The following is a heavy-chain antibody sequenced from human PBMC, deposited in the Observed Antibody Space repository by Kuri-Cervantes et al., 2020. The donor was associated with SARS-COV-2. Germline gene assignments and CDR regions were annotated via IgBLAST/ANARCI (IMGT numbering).Heavy chain of an antibody. CDR2: INHSGST. Sequence: SETLSLTCAVYGGSFSGYYWSWFRQPPGKGLEWIGEINHSGSTNYNPSLKSRVTISVDTSKNQFSLKLSSVTAADTAEYYCARVPSSSGFFDYWGQGTLVTVSS. CDR3: ARVPSSSGFFDY. J-gene: IGHJ4*02. V-gene: IGHV4-34*01. D-gene: IGHD6-6*01. CDR1: GGSFSGYY.